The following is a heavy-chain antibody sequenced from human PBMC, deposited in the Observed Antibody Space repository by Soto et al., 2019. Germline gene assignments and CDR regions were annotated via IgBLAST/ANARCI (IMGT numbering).Heavy chain of an antibody. V-gene: IGHV4-30-4*01. CDR2: IHDSGNT. J-gene: IGHJ5*02. D-gene: IGHD4-17*01. Sequence: PXETLSLTVTVFGGSVSIGDYLWSWIRQRPGKGLEWIGYIHDSGNTYYNPSLKSRVTISLDTSKNQFSLKVTSMTAADTAVYFCARARGGDSGDYASLFDRWGQGNLVTVSS. CDR1: GGSVSIGDYL. CDR3: ARARGGDSGDYASLFDR.